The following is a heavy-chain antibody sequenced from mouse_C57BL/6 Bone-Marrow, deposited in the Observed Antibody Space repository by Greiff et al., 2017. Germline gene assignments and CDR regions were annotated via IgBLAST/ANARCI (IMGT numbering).Heavy chain of an antibody. J-gene: IGHJ1*03. D-gene: IGHD1-1*02. V-gene: IGHV1-72*01. CDR2: IGPNSGGT. CDR3: AHGSYLYWCFAV. CDR1: GYTFTSYW. Sequence: QVQLKQPGAELVKPGASVKLSCKASGYTFTSYWMNWVKQRPGRGLEWIGMIGPNSGGTTSNEKVKSKGTLTVSKPSSTAYMQLISLTSEDSAVYYYAHGSYLYWCFAVWGTGTTVTVSS.